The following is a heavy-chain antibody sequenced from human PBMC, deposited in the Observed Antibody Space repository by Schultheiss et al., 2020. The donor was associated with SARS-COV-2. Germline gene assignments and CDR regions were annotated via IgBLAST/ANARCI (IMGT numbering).Heavy chain of an antibody. D-gene: IGHD2-8*01. V-gene: IGHV3-21*01. Sequence: GESLKISCAASGFTFSSYAMSWVRQAPGKGLEWVSSISSSSSYIYYADSVKGRFTISRDNSKNTLYLQMNSLRAEDTAVYYCANGYYYGMDVWGQGTTVTVSS. CDR1: GFTFSSYA. CDR3: ANGYYYGMDV. J-gene: IGHJ6*02. CDR2: ISSSSSYI.